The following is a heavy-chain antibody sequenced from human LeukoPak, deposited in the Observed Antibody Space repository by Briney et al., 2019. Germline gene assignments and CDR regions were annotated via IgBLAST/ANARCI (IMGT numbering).Heavy chain of an antibody. Sequence: PGGSLRLSCAASGFTFSNAWMNCVRQAPGKGLEWVGRIKSKIDGGTTDYAAPVKGRFTNSRDDSKNTLYLQMNSLKTEDTAVYYCTTGNQYDFWSGYPPFDYWGQGTLVTVSS. CDR2: IKSKIDGGTT. CDR1: GFTFSNAW. CDR3: TTGNQYDFWSGYPPFDY. V-gene: IGHV3-15*07. J-gene: IGHJ4*02. D-gene: IGHD3-3*01.